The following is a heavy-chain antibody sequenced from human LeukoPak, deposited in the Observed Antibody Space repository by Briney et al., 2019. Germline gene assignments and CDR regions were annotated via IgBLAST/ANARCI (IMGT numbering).Heavy chain of an antibody. V-gene: IGHV3-48*02. CDR3: ARGSESYQIFDY. J-gene: IGHJ4*02. CDR2: ITRSSSTI. D-gene: IGHD1-26*01. Sequence: SCKASGGTFSSYSMNWVRQAPGKGLEWVSYITRSSSTIYYADSVKGRFTISRDNAKNSLFLQMNSLRDEDTAVYYCARGSESYQIFDYWGQGTLVTVSS. CDR1: GGTFSSYS.